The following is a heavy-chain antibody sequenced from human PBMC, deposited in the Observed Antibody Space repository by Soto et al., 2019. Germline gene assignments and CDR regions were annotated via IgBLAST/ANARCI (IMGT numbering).Heavy chain of an antibody. D-gene: IGHD6-13*01. V-gene: IGHV4-59*01. CDR1: GGSTSSYY. CDR2: IYYSGST. CDR3: ARGDRYSSSWYYYYYGMDV. Sequence: SSETLSLTCTVSGGSTSSYYWSWIRQPPGKGLEWIGYIYYSGSTNYNPSLKSRVTISVDTSKNQFSLKLSSVTAADTAVYYCARGDRYSSSWYYYYYGMDVWGQGTTVTVSS. J-gene: IGHJ6*02.